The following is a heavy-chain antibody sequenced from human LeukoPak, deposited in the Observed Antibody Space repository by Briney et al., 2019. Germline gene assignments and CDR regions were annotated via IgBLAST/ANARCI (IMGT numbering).Heavy chain of an antibody. D-gene: IGHD5-18*01. CDR2: IWYGGSNK. Sequence: PGGSLRLSCAASGFTFSSYGMHWVRQAPGKGLEWVAVIWYGGSNKYYTDSVKGRFTISRDNSKNTLYLQMNSLRAEDTAVYYCAKSVGYSYGGPFDAFDIWGQGTMVTVSS. J-gene: IGHJ3*02. V-gene: IGHV3-30*02. CDR3: AKSVGYSYGGPFDAFDI. CDR1: GFTFSSYG.